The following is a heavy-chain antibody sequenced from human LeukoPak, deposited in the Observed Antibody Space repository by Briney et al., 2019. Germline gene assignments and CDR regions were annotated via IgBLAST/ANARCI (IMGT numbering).Heavy chain of an antibody. D-gene: IGHD7-27*01. V-gene: IGHV3-11*04. CDR1: GFTFSDYY. CDR2: ISSSGSNI. Sequence: GGSLRLSCAASGFTFSDYYMSWLRQAPGKGLEWVSYISSSGSNIYYADSVKGRFTISRDNAKNSLYLQMNSLRAEDTAVYYCARAGGDDVGMWVQGYYYMDVWGKGTTVTVSS. CDR3: ARAGGDDVGMWVQGYYYMDV. J-gene: IGHJ6*03.